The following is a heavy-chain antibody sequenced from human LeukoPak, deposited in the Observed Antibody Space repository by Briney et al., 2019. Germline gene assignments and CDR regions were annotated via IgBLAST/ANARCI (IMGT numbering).Heavy chain of an antibody. J-gene: IGHJ6*02. Sequence: EASVKVSCKASGYTFTSYGISWVRQAPGQGLEWMGWISAYNGNTNYAQKLQGRVTMTTDTSTSTAYMELSSLRSEDTAVYYCARGSHYYEDYYYGMDVWGQGTTVTVSS. CDR3: ARGSHYYEDYYYGMDV. CDR1: GYTFTSYG. V-gene: IGHV1-18*01. D-gene: IGHD3-22*01. CDR2: ISAYNGNT.